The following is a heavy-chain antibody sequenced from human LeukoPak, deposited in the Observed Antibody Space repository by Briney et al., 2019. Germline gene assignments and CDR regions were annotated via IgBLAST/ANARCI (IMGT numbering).Heavy chain of an antibody. D-gene: IGHD3-10*01. CDR1: GYTFTSHF. V-gene: IGHV1-46*01. J-gene: IGHJ5*02. Sequence: ASVKVSCKASGYTFTSHFMHWVRQAPGQGLEWMGIINPRGGSTSYTQKFQGRVTMTRDTSTSTVYMELSSLRSEDTAVYYCARSGFGSGISFDLWGQGTLVTVSS. CDR3: ARSGFGSGISFDL. CDR2: INPRGGST.